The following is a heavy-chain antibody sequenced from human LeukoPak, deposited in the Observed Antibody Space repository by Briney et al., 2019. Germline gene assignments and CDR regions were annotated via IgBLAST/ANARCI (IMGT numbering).Heavy chain of an antibody. CDR3: AKDGKYCSSTTCYNHYYYYYMDV. CDR1: GFTFRSYG. Sequence: GGSLRLSCVASGFTFRSYGMHWVRQVPGKGLEWVTFIRHDGSNPYYADSVKGRFTISRDNSKSTLYLEMNSLRAEDTAVYFCAKDGKYCSSTTCYNHYYYYYMDVWGKGTTVTVSS. CDR2: IRHDGSNP. V-gene: IGHV3-30*02. J-gene: IGHJ6*03. D-gene: IGHD2-2*02.